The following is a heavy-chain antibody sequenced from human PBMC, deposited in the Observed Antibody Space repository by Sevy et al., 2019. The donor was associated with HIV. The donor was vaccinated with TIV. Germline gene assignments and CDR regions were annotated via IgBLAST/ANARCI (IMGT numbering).Heavy chain of an antibody. V-gene: IGHV1-69*13. CDR1: GDTFSTYC. J-gene: IGHJ3*02. Sequence: ASVKVSCKASGDTFSTYCLSWVRQAPGQGLEWMGGIIPIFGTPNYAQKFQGRVTITADESASTAYMELSSLRSEDTALYYCAREGGVATTGDHDAFDIWGHGTLVTVSS. CDR2: IIPIFGTP. D-gene: IGHD7-27*01. CDR3: AREGGVATTGDHDAFDI.